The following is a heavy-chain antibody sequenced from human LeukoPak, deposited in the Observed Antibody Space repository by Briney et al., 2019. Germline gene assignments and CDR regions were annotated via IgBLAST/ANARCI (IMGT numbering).Heavy chain of an antibody. CDR3: ARDHRYCSGGSCYWESYYYYYMDV. J-gene: IGHJ6*03. V-gene: IGHV3-21*01. D-gene: IGHD2-15*01. CDR1: GFTFSSNS. CDR2: ISISSTYI. Sequence: GGSLRPSCAASGFTFSSNSMNWFRKGPGKGLEWVSSISISSTYIYYADPVKGRFTISRDNAKNSLYLQMNSLRADDTAVYYCARDHRYCSGGSCYWESYYYYYMDVWGKGSTVTVSS.